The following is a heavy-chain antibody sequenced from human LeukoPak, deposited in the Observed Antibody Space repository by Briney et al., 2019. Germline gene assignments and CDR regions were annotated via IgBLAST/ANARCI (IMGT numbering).Heavy chain of an antibody. V-gene: IGHV1-8*01. D-gene: IGHD6-13*01. Sequence: GTSLKVSFKASGYSFSRYDINWLRQATGHGLAWMGWMNPICHNQDFAHTYHGRVTLTKDTSLSTLYMDLTNQESDGSAVYFCSWGTPSSSATRTCGQGTLGTVSS. J-gene: IGHJ5*02. CDR3: SWGTPSSSATRT. CDR1: GYSFSRYD. CDR2: MNPICHNQ.